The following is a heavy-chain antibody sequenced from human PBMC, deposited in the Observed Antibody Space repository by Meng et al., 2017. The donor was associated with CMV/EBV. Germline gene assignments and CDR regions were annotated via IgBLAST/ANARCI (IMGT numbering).Heavy chain of an antibody. D-gene: IGHD6-6*01. CDR2: IYSGGST. CDR3: ARDLLKGGIAARPAGMGY. CDR1: GFTVSSNY. J-gene: IGHJ4*02. V-gene: IGHV3-53*05. Sequence: GGSLRLSCAASGFTVSSNYMSWVRQAPGKGLEWVSVIYSGGSTYYADSVKGRFTISRDNSKNTLYLQMNSLRAEDTAVYYCARDLLKGGIAARPAGMGYWGQGTLVTVSS.